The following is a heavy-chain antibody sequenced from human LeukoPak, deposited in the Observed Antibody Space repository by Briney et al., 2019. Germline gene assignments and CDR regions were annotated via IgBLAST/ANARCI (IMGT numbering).Heavy chain of an antibody. D-gene: IGHD2-2*01. CDR1: GGSFSGYY. CDR3: AKGWVKISVTKYDY. Sequence: PSETLSLTCAVYGGSFSGYYWSWIRQPPGKGLEWIGEINHSGSTNYNPSLKSRVTISVDTSKNQFSLKLSSVTAAGPAVYFRAKGWVKISVTKYDYWGQGTLVTVSS. CDR2: INHSGST. V-gene: IGHV4-34*01. J-gene: IGHJ4*02.